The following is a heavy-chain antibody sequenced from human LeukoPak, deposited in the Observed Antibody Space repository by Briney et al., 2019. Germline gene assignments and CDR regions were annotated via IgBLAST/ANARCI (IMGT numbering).Heavy chain of an antibody. V-gene: IGHV3-30*04. CDR2: IRYDGRNE. CDR3: ARVCHSGYDLMASDI. Sequence: GRSLRLSCAASGFTFSSFAIHWFRQAPGKGLEWVAVIRYDGRNEYYADSVKGRFTISRDTSKNTLYLQMNSLRPEDTAMYHCARVCHSGYDLMASDIWGQGTMVTVSS. D-gene: IGHD5-12*01. CDR1: GFTFSSFA. J-gene: IGHJ3*02.